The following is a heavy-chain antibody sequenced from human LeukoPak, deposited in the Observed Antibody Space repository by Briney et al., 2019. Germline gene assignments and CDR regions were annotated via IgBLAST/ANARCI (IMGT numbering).Heavy chain of an antibody. D-gene: IGHD3-10*01. Sequence: GGSLRLSCAASGFTFSSYGMNWVRQAPGKGLEWVSTFSVTGITTYYADSVKGRFTISRDSSKNTLYLQMNSLRAEDTAVYYCWAYGRDLNFDCWGQGTLVTVSS. V-gene: IGHV3-23*01. J-gene: IGHJ4*02. CDR2: FSVTGITT. CDR3: WAYGRDLNFDC. CDR1: GFTFSSYG.